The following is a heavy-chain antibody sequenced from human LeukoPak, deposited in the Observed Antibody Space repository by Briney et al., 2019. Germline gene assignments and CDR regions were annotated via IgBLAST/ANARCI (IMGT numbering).Heavy chain of an antibody. CDR3: ARDTDYYGSGRHGYFDH. J-gene: IGHJ1*01. V-gene: IGHV3-66*01. CDR2: IYSGGST. Sequence: GGSLRLSCAASGLTISNNFMGWVRRAPGKGLEWGSLIYSGGSTYSADSVKGRFTISRDNSKNTLHLQMNSLRAEDTAVYYCARDTDYYGSGRHGYFDHWGQGTLVTVSS. D-gene: IGHD3-10*01. CDR1: GLTISNNF.